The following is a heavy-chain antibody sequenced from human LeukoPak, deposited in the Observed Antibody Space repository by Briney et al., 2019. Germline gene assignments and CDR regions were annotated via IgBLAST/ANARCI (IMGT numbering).Heavy chain of an antibody. J-gene: IGHJ4*02. CDR3: ASDYD. Sequence: QPGGSLRLSCAASGFTFSNFWMNWVRQAPGKGLEWVASIKQDGSETYYVDSVKGRFTISRDNAKNSLDLQMNSLRAEDTAVYYCASDYDWGQGTLVTVSS. D-gene: IGHD3-16*01. V-gene: IGHV3-7*04. CDR2: IKQDGSET. CDR1: GFTFSNFW.